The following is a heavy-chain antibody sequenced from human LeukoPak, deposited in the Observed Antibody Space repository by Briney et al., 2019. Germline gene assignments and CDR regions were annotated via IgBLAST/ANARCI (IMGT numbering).Heavy chain of an antibody. Sequence: PSETLSLTCTVSGGSISSYYWSWIRQPARKGLEWIGRIYTSGSTDYNPSLKSRVTMSVDTSKNQFSLKLSSVTAADTAVYYCARAQDYYDIKACFQHWGQGTLVTVSS. CDR2: IYTSGST. CDR3: ARAQDYYDIKACFQH. J-gene: IGHJ1*01. V-gene: IGHV4-4*07. CDR1: GGSISSYY. D-gene: IGHD3-22*01.